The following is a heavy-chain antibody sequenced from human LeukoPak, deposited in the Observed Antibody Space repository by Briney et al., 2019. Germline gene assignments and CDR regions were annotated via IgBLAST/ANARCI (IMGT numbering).Heavy chain of an antibody. CDR2: ISSSSSYI. Sequence: GGSLRLSCAASGFTFGSYSMNWVRQAPGKGLEWVSAISSSSSYIYYADSVKGRFTISRDNAKNSLYLQMNSLRAEDTAVYYCARAQGGSYWGGYFDYWGQGTLVTVSS. CDR3: ARAQGGSYWGGYFDY. CDR1: GFTFGSYS. J-gene: IGHJ4*02. V-gene: IGHV3-21*01. D-gene: IGHD1-26*01.